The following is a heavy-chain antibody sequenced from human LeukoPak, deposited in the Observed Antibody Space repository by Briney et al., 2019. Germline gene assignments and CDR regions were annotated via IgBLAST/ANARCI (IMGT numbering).Heavy chain of an antibody. D-gene: IGHD5-24*01. J-gene: IGHJ4*02. CDR3: AREIVEMATIRDYYFDY. CDR2: ISSSSSYI. V-gene: IGHV3-21*01. Sequence: PGGSLRLSCAASGFTFSSYSMNWVRQAPGKGLEWVSSISSSSSYIYYADSVKGRFTISRDNAKNSLYLQMNSLRAGDTAVYYCAREIVEMATIRDYYFDYWGQGTLVTVSS. CDR1: GFTFSSYS.